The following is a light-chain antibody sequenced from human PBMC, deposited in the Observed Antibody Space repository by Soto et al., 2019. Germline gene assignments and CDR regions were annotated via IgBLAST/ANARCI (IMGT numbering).Light chain of an antibody. Sequence: QSVLTQPPSVSGAPGQRATISCTGSSSNIGAGYDVHWYQQLPGTAPKLLIYGNSNRPSGVPDRFSGSKSGTSASLAITGLQAEDEADYYCQSYDSGLSGSYVFGTGTKVTVL. CDR1: SSNIGAGYD. CDR2: GNS. CDR3: QSYDSGLSGSYV. J-gene: IGLJ1*01. V-gene: IGLV1-40*01.